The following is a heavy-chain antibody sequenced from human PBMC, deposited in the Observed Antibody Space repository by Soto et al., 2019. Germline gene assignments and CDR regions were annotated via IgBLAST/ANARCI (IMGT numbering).Heavy chain of an antibody. CDR1: GYTFRTNG. Sequence: GASVKVSWKASGYTFRTNGVRWVRQAPGQGLEWTGWISTYNGATNYAQKFQGRVTMTTDPSTSTAYMELRSLRSDDTAVYYCARRYSASSWFAPWGQGTLVPVSS. V-gene: IGHV1-18*01. D-gene: IGHD6-6*01. CDR3: ARRYSASSWFAP. J-gene: IGHJ5*02. CDR2: ISTYNGAT.